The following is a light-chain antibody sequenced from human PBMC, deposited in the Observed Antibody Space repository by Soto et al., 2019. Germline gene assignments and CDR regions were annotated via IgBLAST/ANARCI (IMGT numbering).Light chain of an antibody. CDR1: TSNIESHS. CDR2: TNN. Sequence: QSALTQPPSASGTPGPRIIISCSGSTSNIESHSVNWFQQVPGPAPKLLIKTNNQRPSGVPDRFSGSKSGASASLAISGLQAEDEATYDCATWDDSRGGLFGTGTKLTVL. V-gene: IGLV1-44*01. CDR3: ATWDDSRGGL. J-gene: IGLJ1*01.